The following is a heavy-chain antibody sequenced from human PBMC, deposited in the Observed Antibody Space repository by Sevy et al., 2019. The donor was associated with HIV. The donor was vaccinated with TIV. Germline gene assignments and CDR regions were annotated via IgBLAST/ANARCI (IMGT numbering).Heavy chain of an antibody. J-gene: IGHJ3*02. V-gene: IGHV3-7*01. Sequence: GGSLRLSCAASGFTFSSYWMSWVRQAPGKGLEWVANIKQDGSEKYYVDSVKGRFTISRDNAKNSLYLQMNSLRAEDTAVYYCARDFTMVRGDHDAFDIWGQGTMVTVS. CDR2: IKQDGSEK. CDR3: ARDFTMVRGDHDAFDI. CDR1: GFTFSSYW. D-gene: IGHD3-10*01.